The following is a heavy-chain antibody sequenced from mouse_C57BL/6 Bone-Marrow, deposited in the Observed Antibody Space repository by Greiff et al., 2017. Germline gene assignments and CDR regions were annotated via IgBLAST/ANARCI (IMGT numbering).Heavy chain of an antibody. Sequence: EVKVVESGGGLVQPGGSMKLSCVASGFTFSNYWMNWVRQSPEKGLEWVAQIRLKSDNYATHYAESVKGRFTISRDDSKSSVYLQMNNLRAEDTVIYYCTGEYYFDYWGQGTTLTVSS. V-gene: IGHV6-3*01. CDR2: IRLKSDNYAT. CDR1: GFTFSNYW. J-gene: IGHJ2*01. CDR3: TGEYYFDY.